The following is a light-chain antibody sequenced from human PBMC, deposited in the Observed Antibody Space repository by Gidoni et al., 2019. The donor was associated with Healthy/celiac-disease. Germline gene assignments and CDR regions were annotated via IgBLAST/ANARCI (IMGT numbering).Light chain of an antibody. J-gene: IGKJ4*01. CDR1: QSVSSSY. V-gene: IGKV3-20*01. Sequence: EIVLTQSPGTLSVSPGERATLSCRASQSVSSSYLAWYQQKPGQAPRLLIYGASSRATGIPDRFSGSGSGTDFTLTISRLEPADFAVYYCQQYGSLPRTFGGGTKVEIK. CDR3: QQYGSLPRT. CDR2: GAS.